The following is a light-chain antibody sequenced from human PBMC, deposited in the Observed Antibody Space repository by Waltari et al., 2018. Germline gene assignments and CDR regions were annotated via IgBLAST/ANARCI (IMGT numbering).Light chain of an antibody. CDR2: EVS. Sequence: QSALTQPPSASGSPGQSVNISCTGTSSDVGAYKYVSWYQQHPGKAPKLLIYEVSKRASGVPDRFSGSKSGNTASLTVSGLQAEDEADYYCASRGASKVFGGGTKPTVL. J-gene: IGLJ2*01. CDR1: SSDVGAYKY. CDR3: ASRGASKV. V-gene: IGLV2-8*01.